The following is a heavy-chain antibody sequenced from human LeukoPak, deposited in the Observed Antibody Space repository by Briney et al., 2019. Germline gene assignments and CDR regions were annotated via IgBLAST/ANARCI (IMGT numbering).Heavy chain of an antibody. V-gene: IGHV1-24*01. CDR3: ATDLVGAIGGYFDY. CDR2: FDPEDGET. J-gene: IGHJ4*02. D-gene: IGHD1-26*01. CDR1: GYTLTELS. Sequence: GASVKVSCKVSGYTLTELSMHWVRPAPGKGVEWMGGFDPEDGETIYAQKFQGRVTMTEDTSTDTAYMELSSLRSEDTAVYYCATDLVGAIGGYFDYWGQGTLVTVSS.